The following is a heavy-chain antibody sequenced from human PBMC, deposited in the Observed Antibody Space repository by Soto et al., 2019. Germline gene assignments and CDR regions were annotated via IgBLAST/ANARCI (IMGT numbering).Heavy chain of an antibody. CDR2: IWYDGSNK. V-gene: IGHV3-33*01. D-gene: IGHD6-13*01. J-gene: IGHJ5*02. CDR3: ARETIAAAGYNWFDP. CDR1: GFTFSSYG. Sequence: PGGSLRLSCAASGFTFSSYGMHWVRQAPGKGLEWVAVIWYDGSNKYYADSVKGRFTISRDNSKNTLYLQMNSLRAEDTAVCYCARETIAAAGYNWFDPWGQGTLVTVSS.